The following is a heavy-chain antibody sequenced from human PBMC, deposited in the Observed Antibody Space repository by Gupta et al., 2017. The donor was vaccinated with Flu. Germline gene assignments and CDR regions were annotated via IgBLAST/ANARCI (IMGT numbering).Heavy chain of an antibody. CDR3: ARESISGLEYFDY. Sequence: EVQLVESGGGLVKPGGSLRLSCAASGFTFSTYNMNWVRQAPGRGLELVSFISPSASNIYYADSVKGRFTISRDNANNSLYLQMNSLTAEDTAVYYCARESISGLEYFDYWGQGTLVTVSS. V-gene: IGHV3-21*02. CDR2: ISPSASNI. CDR1: GFTFSTYN. J-gene: IGHJ4*02. D-gene: IGHD1-26*01.